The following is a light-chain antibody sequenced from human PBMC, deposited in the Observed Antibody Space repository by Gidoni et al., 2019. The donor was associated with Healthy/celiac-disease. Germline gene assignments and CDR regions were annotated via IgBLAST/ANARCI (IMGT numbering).Light chain of an antibody. V-gene: IGKV3-20*01. J-gene: IGKJ4*01. CDR1: QSVSSSY. CDR2: GAS. Sequence: EIVLTPSPGTLSLSPGERATLSCRASQSVSSSYLAWYQQKPGQAPRLLIYGASSRATGIPDRFSGSGSGTDFTLTISRLEPEDFAVYYCQQYGSSPRLTFXGXTKVXIK. CDR3: QQYGSSPRLT.